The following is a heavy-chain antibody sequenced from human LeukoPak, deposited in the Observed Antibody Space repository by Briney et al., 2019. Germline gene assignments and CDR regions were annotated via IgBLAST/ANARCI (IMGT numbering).Heavy chain of an antibody. D-gene: IGHD4-17*01. CDR1: GGSFSYYY. CDR3: ANPARDFADSGTITW. CDR2: INHSGIT. J-gene: IGHJ4*02. Sequence: SETLSLTCAVYGGSFSYYYWSWIRQPPGRGLEWIGEINHSGITNYNPSLKSRVTISADTSKNQFSLKLTSVTAADTAVYYCANPARDFADSGTITWWGQGTLVTVSS. V-gene: IGHV4-34*01.